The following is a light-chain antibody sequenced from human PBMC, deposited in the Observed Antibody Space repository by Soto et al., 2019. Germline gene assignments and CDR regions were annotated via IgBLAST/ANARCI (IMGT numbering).Light chain of an antibody. CDR2: DVS. J-gene: IGLJ3*02. CDR1: SSDVGGYNY. CDR3: CSYTGSDTFG. V-gene: IGLV2-11*01. Sequence: QSALTQPRAVSGSPGQSVTISCTGTSSDVGGYNYVSWYQQYPGKAPKLMIYDVSKRPSGVPDRFSGSKSGNTASLTISGLQAEDEADYYCCSYTGSDTFGFGGGTKLTVL.